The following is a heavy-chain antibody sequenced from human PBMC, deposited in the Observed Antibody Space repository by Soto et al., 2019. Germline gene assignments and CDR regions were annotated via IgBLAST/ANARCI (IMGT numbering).Heavy chain of an antibody. V-gene: IGHV1-18*01. D-gene: IGHD3-3*01. J-gene: IGHJ6*02. CDR2: ISAYNGNT. CDR1: TYNFKTLI. CDR3: AKNHDFWIGVGGGMDV. Sequence: ASVKVSCKASTYNFKTLIISWVRQAPGQGLEWVGWISAYNGNTQYGLKFHDRVTMTTDASTTTAYLELRSLTTDDTALYFCAKNHDFWIGVGGGMDVWGQGTTVTVS.